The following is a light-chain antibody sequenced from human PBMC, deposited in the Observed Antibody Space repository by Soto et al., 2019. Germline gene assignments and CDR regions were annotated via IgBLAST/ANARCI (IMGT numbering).Light chain of an antibody. J-gene: IGKJ1*01. CDR3: QHCNLWPWP. V-gene: IGKV3-15*01. CDR2: GAS. CDR1: QSVSGN. Sequence: EIVMTQSPATLSVSPGERATLSCMARQSVSGNLAWFQQKHGQAPRLLIYGASTRATGITARFSGSGSGTEFTLTISSLQSEDFSVYYCQHCNLWPWPCGQGPNVEI.